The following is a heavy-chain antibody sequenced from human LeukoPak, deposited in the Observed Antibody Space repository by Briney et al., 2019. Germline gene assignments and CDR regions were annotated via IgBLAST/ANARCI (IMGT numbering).Heavy chain of an antibody. CDR1: GYTFISFY. Sequence: ASVKVSCKASGYTFISFYLHWVRQAPGQGLEWMGIIKPSGGDTSFAQKFQARVTLTRDTSTSTVYMELSSLTFEDTAVYYCARGPDYGGNSEALRYWGQGTLVTVSS. CDR2: IKPSGGDT. D-gene: IGHD4-23*01. V-gene: IGHV1-46*01. CDR3: ARGPDYGGNSEALRY. J-gene: IGHJ4*02.